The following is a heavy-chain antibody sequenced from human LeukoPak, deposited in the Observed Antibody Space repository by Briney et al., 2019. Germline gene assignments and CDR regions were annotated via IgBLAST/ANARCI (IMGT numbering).Heavy chain of an antibody. J-gene: IGHJ4*02. CDR3: ARGRKLGAGPFFDY. CDR1: GFTFSSSE. CDR2: ISRSGGSI. Sequence: PGGSLRLSCAASGFTFSSSEMNWVRQAPGKGLEWVSYISRSGGSIFYADSVKGRVTISRDNAKNSLYLQMISLRAEDTAVYYCARGRKLGAGPFFDYWGQGTLVTVSS. D-gene: IGHD1-26*01. V-gene: IGHV3-48*03.